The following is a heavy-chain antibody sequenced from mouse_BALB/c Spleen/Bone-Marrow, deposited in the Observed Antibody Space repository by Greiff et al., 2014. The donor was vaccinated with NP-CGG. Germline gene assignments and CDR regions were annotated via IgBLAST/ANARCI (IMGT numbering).Heavy chain of an antibody. CDR2: IDPSDSYT. CDR3: ARGGDNYAWFPY. Sequence: VQLQQSGAEFVKPGASVKLSCKASGYTFTTYWMHWVKQRPGQGLEWIGQIDPSDSYTNYSQKFKGKATLTVDKPSSTAYMQLSSLSSEDSAVYYCARGGDNYAWFPYWGQGTLVTVSA. J-gene: IGHJ3*01. V-gene: IGHV1-69*02. CDR1: GYTFTTYW. D-gene: IGHD1-3*01.